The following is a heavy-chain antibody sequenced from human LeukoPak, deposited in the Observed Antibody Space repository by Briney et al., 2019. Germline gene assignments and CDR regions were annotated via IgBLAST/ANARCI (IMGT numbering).Heavy chain of an antibody. CDR2: IRYDGSDK. CDR3: ANGGIAAAVTYYYYGMDV. Sequence: GGSLRLSCAASGFTFNRYAMHWVRQAPGKGLEWVAFIRYDGSDKYYADSVKGRFTISRDNSKNTLYLQMNSLRAEDMAVYYCANGGIAAAVTYYYYGMDVWGQGTTVTVSS. J-gene: IGHJ6*02. CDR1: GFTFNRYA. D-gene: IGHD6-13*01. V-gene: IGHV3-30*02.